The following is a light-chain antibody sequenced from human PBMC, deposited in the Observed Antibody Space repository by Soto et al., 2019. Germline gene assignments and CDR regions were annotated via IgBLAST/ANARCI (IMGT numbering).Light chain of an antibody. V-gene: IGKV1-5*03. Sequence: DIQMTQSPSTLSASVGDRVTITCRASQSISSWLALYQQKPGKAPKRLISQTSNLVSWFPSRFSGSGSGTEFTLTISSLQTDDFASYYCQHYKSYSRTFGQGSKVEVK. CDR2: QTS. CDR3: QHYKSYSRT. J-gene: IGKJ1*01. CDR1: QSISSW.